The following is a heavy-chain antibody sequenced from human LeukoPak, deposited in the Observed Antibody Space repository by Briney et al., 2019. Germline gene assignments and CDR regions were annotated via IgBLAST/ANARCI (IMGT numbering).Heavy chain of an antibody. CDR3: ARDPVGYSSGWYGYYFDS. Sequence: PGGSLRLSCAASGFAFSSYSMNWVRQAPGKGLEWVSAISSSSSYIYYADSVKGRFTISRDNAKNSLYLQMNSLRAEDTALYYCARDPVGYSSGWYGYYFDSWGQGTLVTVSS. V-gene: IGHV3-21*04. CDR1: GFAFSSYS. D-gene: IGHD6-19*01. J-gene: IGHJ4*02. CDR2: ISSSSSYI.